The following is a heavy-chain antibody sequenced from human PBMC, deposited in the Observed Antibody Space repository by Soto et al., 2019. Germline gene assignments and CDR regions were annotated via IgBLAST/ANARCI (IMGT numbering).Heavy chain of an antibody. Sequence: PSDSPYLTCTASGDTIRSSDCSWIRKPPGKGLEWIGYIYYSGYTSYNPSLKSRVTISVDTSKNQFSLKLNSVTAADTAVYYCARCFSGNYTSRPEVQYYFDSWGQGTLVTVSS. J-gene: IGHJ4*02. V-gene: IGHV4-59*07. D-gene: IGHD1-26*01. CDR1: GDTIRSSD. CDR3: ARCFSGNYTSRPEVQYYFDS. CDR2: IYYSGYT.